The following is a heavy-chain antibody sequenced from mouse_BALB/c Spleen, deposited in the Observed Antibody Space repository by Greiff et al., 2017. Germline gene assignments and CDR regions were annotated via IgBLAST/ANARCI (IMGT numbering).Heavy chain of an antibody. CDR2: INPSTGYT. D-gene: IGHD1-1*02. J-gene: IGHJ2*01. V-gene: IGHV1-7*01. CDR1: GYTFTSYW. CDR3: ARGRYYDYFDY. Sequence: QVQLQQSGAELAKPGASVKMSCKASGYTFTSYWMHWVKQRPGQGLEWIGYINPSTGYTEYNQKFKDKATLTADKSSSTAYMQLSSLTSEDSAVYYCARGRYYDYFDYWGQGTTLTVSS.